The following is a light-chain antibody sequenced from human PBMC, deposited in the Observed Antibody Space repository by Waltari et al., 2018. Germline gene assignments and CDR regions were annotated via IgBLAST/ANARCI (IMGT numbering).Light chain of an antibody. J-gene: IGKJ3*01. CDR3: QHYNTNSLT. CDR2: EAS. Sequence: DIQMTQSPSTLSASVGDRVTITCRASQSVNKWLAWYQQKAGKAPEIMIYEASSVQSGVPSSFSGSGYGTEFTLTITGLQPEDVATYYCQHYNTNSLTFGPGTKVEIK. V-gene: IGKV1-5*03. CDR1: QSVNKW.